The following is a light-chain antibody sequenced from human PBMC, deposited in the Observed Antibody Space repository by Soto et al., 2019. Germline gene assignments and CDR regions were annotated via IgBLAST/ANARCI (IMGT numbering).Light chain of an antibody. CDR1: QYISTK. Sequence: VFTQSPDSLSLSPWERATLSCRADQYISTKLAWYQQKPGQAPRLLFSGASNSATDTPDRFSGSGSGTDVTLIIGRLETEDFAMYYCQQYGDSPWTFGQGTRVDFK. J-gene: IGKJ1*01. V-gene: IGKV3-20*01. CDR3: QQYGDSPWT. CDR2: GAS.